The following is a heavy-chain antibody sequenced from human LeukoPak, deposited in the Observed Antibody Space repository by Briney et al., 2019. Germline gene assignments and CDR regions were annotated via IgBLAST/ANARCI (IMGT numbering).Heavy chain of an antibody. J-gene: IGHJ4*02. CDR1: GFTFSSYW. CDR2: IDGDGSST. CDR3: ASTIGSAPDYYGSGGFAVLDY. D-gene: IGHD3-10*01. Sequence: PGRSLRLSCAASGFTFSSYWMHWVRQVPGKGLEWVSHIDGDGSSTTYADSVKDRFTISRDSAKNTLYLQMNSLRAEDTAVYYCASTIGSAPDYYGSGGFAVLDYWGQGTLVTVSS. V-gene: IGHV3-74*01.